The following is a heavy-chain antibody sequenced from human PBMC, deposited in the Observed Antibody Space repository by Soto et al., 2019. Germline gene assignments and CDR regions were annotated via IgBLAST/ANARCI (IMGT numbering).Heavy chain of an antibody. Sequence: QVQLAESGGGVVQPGRSLRLSCAASGFTFSSYGMHWVRQAPGKGLEWVAVISYDGSNKYYADSVKGRFTISRDNSKNTLYLQMNSLRAEDTAVYYCAKENMNLPAARGTFDYWGQGTLVTVSS. D-gene: IGHD2-2*01. CDR3: AKENMNLPAARGTFDY. CDR2: ISYDGSNK. J-gene: IGHJ4*02. CDR1: GFTFSSYG. V-gene: IGHV3-30*18.